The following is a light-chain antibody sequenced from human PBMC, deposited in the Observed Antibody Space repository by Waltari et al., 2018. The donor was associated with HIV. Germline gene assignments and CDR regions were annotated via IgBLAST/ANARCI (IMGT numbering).Light chain of an antibody. CDR1: QSVLYSSNNKNN. J-gene: IGKJ4*01. Sequence: DIVMTQSPDSLAVSLGERATINCKSSQSVLYSSNNKNNLAWYQQKPGQPPNLLIYWASTRESGVPDRFSGSGSGTDFTLTISSPQSEDFAVYYCQQYYAWPLTFGGGTKVEVK. CDR2: WAS. CDR3: QQYYAWPLT. V-gene: IGKV4-1*01.